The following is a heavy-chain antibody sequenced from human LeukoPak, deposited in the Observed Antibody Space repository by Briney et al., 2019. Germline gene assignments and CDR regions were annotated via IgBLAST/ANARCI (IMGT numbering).Heavy chain of an antibody. CDR2: ISGTAGYT. D-gene: IGHD5-18*01. CDR1: GFSLGTYA. V-gene: IGHV3-23*01. J-gene: IGHJ4*02. Sequence: GRPLRLSCAASGFSLGTYAMSWVRQAPGEGLEWVSAISGTAGYTYYADSVKGRFTISRDTSRNTLYLQMNSLRAEDTAIYYCAKGLDTFDHWGQGTLVSVSS. CDR3: AKGLDTFDH.